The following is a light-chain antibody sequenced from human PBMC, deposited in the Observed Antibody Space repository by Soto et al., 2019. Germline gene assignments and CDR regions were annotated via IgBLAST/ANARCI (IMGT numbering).Light chain of an antibody. Sequence: QSILTQPTSASGAPGQRVTISCSGRTSNIGTNFVYWYQQFPGPAPKLLIYSNDQRPSGVPERFSASRSGTTASLVISGLRSEDEADYYCAAGDDSLNARVFGGGTKLTVL. V-gene: IGLV1-47*02. J-gene: IGLJ3*02. CDR2: SND. CDR3: AAGDDSLNARV. CDR1: TSNIGTNF.